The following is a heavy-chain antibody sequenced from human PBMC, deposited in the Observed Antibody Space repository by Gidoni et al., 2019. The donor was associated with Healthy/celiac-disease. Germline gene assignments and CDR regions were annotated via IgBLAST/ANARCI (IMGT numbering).Heavy chain of an antibody. V-gene: IGHV3-48*03. J-gene: IGHJ5*02. CDR1: GFTFSSYE. D-gene: IGHD3-10*01. Sequence: EVQLVESGGGLVQPGGSLRLSCAASGFTFSSYEMNWVRQAPGKGLEWVSYISSSGSTIYYADSVKGRFTISRDNAKNSLYLQMNSLRAEDTAVYYCARDGILWFGVFDPWGQGTLVTVSS. CDR2: ISSSGSTI. CDR3: ARDGILWFGVFDP.